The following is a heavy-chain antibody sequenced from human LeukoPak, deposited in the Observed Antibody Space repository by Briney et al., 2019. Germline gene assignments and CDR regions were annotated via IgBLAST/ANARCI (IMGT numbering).Heavy chain of an antibody. J-gene: IGHJ4*02. Sequence: GGSLRLSCAASGFTISSYFMAWVRQAPGKGLEWVSVIYHSGNTDYADSVKGRFSISRDNAKNSLYLQMNSLRAEDTAVYYCARDYLRLGDGWGQGTLVTVSS. V-gene: IGHV3-69-1*01. CDR1: GFTISSYF. CDR2: IYHSGNT. CDR3: ARDYLRLGDG. D-gene: IGHD5/OR15-5a*01.